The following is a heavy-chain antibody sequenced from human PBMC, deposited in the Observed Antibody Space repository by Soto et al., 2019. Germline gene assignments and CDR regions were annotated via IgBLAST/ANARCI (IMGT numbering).Heavy chain of an antibody. CDR3: ARQSGTSAAWDI. CDR2: IGTAGDT. V-gene: IGHV3-13*01. CDR1: GFTFSSYD. J-gene: IGHJ3*02. D-gene: IGHD6-13*01. Sequence: GGSLRLSCAASGFTFSSYDMHWVRQATGKGLEWVSAIGTAGDTYYPGSVKGRFTISRENAKNSLYLQMNSLRAGDTAVYYCARQSGTSAAWDIWGQGTMVTVSS.